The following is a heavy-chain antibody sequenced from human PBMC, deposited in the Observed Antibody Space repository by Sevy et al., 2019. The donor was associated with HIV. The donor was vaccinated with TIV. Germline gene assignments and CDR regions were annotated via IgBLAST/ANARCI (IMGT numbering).Heavy chain of an antibody. CDR3: AKDSYSSSSRYYYGMDV. CDR1: GFTFSSYG. V-gene: IGHV3-30*18. CDR2: ISYDGSNK. Sequence: GGSLRLSCAASGFTFSSYGMHWVRQAPGKGLEWVAVISYDGSNKYYADSVKGRFTISRDNSKNTLYLQMNSLKAEDTAVYYCAKDSYSSSSRYYYGMDVWGQGTTVTVSS. J-gene: IGHJ6*02. D-gene: IGHD6-6*01.